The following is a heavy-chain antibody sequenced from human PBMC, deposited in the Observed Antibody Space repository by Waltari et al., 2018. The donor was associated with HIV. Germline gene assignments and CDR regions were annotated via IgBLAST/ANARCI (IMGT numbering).Heavy chain of an antibody. CDR1: GFTFTNYW. CDR3: ASPKGGWLFAFDV. D-gene: IGHD3-16*01. V-gene: IGHV5-51*01. J-gene: IGHJ3*01. Sequence: QLVQSGGEVKQTGESLKISCKGSGFTFTNYWIAWVRQMPGKGLEWMGMSWPIDSDIKYSPSFQGHVTISADRSISTAYLQWSSLRASDTAMYYCASPKGGWLFAFDVWGQGTMVTVSS. CDR2: SWPIDSDI.